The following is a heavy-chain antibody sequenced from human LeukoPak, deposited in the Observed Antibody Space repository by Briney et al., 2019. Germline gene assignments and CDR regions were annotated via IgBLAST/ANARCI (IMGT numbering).Heavy chain of an antibody. D-gene: IGHD3-10*01. CDR3: ARYPYYYGSGSYYETGY. V-gene: IGHV4-4*02. CDR1: GGSISSSNW. J-gene: IGHJ4*02. Sequence: SGTLSLTCAVSGGSISSSNWWSWVRQPPGKGLEWIGEIYHSGSTNYNPSLKSRVTISVDKSKNQFSLKLSSVTAADTAVYYCARYPYYYGSGSYYETGYWGQGTLVTVSS. CDR2: IYHSGST.